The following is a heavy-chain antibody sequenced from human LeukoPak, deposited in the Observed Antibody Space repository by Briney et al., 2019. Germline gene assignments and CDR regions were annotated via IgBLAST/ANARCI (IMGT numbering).Heavy chain of an antibody. J-gene: IGHJ4*02. CDR1: GYTFTGYY. V-gene: IGHV1-2*02. D-gene: IGHD1-1*01. CDR2: INPNSGGT. CDR3: ARGRSTTGTFFIY. Sequence: ASVKVSCKASGYTFTGYYMHWVRQAPGQGLEWRGWINPNSGGTNYAQKFQGRVTMTRDTSISTAYMELSRLRSDDTSVYYCARGRSTTGTFFIYWGQGTLVTVSS.